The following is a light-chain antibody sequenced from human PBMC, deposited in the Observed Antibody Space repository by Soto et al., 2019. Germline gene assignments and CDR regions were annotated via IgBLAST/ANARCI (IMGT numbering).Light chain of an antibody. CDR1: QSVSNN. V-gene: IGKV3-20*01. Sequence: EIVMTQSPATLSVSPGERATLSCRTSQSVSNNLAWYQQKPGQAPRLLIFGASTRATGIPDRFRGSGSGTDFTLTITRLEPEDFGVYYCHQYGSSPQTFGQGTKVDIK. CDR3: HQYGSSPQT. CDR2: GAS. J-gene: IGKJ1*01.